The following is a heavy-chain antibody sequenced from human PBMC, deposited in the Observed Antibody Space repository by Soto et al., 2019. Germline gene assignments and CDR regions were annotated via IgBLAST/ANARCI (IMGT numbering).Heavy chain of an antibody. CDR1: GFTFSSYS. CDR2: ISSSSSTI. Sequence: PGGSLRLSCAASGFTFSSYSMNWVRQAPGKGLEWVSYISSSSSTIYYADSVKGRFTISRDNAKNSLYLQMNSLRDEDTAVYYCARDRELYGSGSYYNRYYYYYGMDVWGQGTTVTVSS. J-gene: IGHJ6*02. CDR3: ARDRELYGSGSYYNRYYYYYGMDV. D-gene: IGHD3-10*01. V-gene: IGHV3-48*02.